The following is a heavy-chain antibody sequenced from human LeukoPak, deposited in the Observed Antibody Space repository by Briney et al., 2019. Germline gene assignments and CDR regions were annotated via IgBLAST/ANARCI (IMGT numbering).Heavy chain of an antibody. CDR1: GGSISSSSYY. CDR3: ARDGGDYSSSVGYMDV. J-gene: IGHJ6*03. Sequence: SETLSLTCTVSGGSISSSSYYWGWIRQPPGKGLEWIGSIYYSGSTYYNPSLKSRVTISVDTSKNQFSLKLSSVTAADTAVYYCARDGGDYSSSVGYMDVWGKGTTVTVSS. CDR2: IYYSGST. V-gene: IGHV4-39*07. D-gene: IGHD4-11*01.